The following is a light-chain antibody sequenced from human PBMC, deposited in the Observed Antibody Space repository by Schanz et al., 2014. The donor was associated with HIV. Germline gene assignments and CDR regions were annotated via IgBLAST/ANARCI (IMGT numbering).Light chain of an antibody. CDR2: DVS. CDR3: SSYTSSSPLGV. CDR1: SSDVGDYNY. V-gene: IGLV2-14*03. J-gene: IGLJ1*01. Sequence: QSALTQPASVSGSPGQSITIPCTGTSSDVGDYNYVAWYQQHPGKAPKLMIYDVSDRPSGVSNRFSGSKSGNTASLSISGLQAEDEADYYCSSYTSSSPLGVFGTGTKVTVL.